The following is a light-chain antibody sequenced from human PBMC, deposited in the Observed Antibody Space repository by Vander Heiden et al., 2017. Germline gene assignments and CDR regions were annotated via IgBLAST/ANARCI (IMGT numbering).Light chain of an antibody. Sequence: SYVLTQPPSVSVAPGKTARITCGGNNIGSKGVHWYQQKPGQAPVLVIYYDSDRPSGIPERFSGSNSGNTATLTISRVEAGDEADYYCQVWDSSSDHAVFGGGTQLTVL. J-gene: IGLJ7*01. CDR2: YDS. CDR1: NIGSKG. V-gene: IGLV3-21*04. CDR3: QVWDSSSDHAV.